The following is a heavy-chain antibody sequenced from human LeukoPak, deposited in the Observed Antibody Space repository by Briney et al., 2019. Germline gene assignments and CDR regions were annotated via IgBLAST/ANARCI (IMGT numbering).Heavy chain of an antibody. Sequence: ASVKVSCKASGYTFTSYYMHWVRQAPGQGLEWMGIINPSGGSTSYAQKFQGRVTMTRDMSTSTAYMELRSLRSDDTAVYYCARGDYYDSSPTPLFDYWGQGSLVTVSS. CDR3: ARGDYYDSSPTPLFDY. CDR2: INPSGGST. J-gene: IGHJ4*02. D-gene: IGHD3-22*01. V-gene: IGHV1-46*01. CDR1: GYTFTSYY.